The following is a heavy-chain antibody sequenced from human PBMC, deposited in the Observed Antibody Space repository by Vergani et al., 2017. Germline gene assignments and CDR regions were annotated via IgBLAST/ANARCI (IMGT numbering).Heavy chain of an antibody. CDR3: ARDYGRIAAAGTLVNGMDV. D-gene: IGHD6-13*01. Sequence: QVQLVQSGAEVKKPGSSVKVSCKASGGTFSSYTIRWVRQAPGQGLEWMGRIIPILGIANYAQKFQGRVPITADKSTSTAYLELGSLRSEGTAVYYCARDYGRIAAAGTLVNGMDVWGQGTTVTGSS. CDR2: IIPILGIA. J-gene: IGHJ6*02. V-gene: IGHV1-69*08. CDR1: GGTFSSYT.